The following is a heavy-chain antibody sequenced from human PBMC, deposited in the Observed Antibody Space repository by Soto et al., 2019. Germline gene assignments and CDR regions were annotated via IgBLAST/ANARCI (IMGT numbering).Heavy chain of an antibody. CDR2: IYHSGST. CDR3: ARGPPFS. CDR1: GGSISSGGYS. J-gene: IGHJ5*02. Sequence: QLQLQESGSGLVKPSQTLSLTCAVSGGSISSGGYSWSWIRQPPGKGLEWIGYIYHSGSTYYNPSRKRRVSISIDRSKNPSSRKLGSVTAAETAVYYCARGPPFSWGQGTLVTFSS. V-gene: IGHV4-30-2*01.